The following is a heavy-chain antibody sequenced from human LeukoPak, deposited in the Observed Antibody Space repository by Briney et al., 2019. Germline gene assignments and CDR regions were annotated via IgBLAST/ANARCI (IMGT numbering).Heavy chain of an antibody. D-gene: IGHD3-16*01. CDR3: ARDPRGGLGWFDP. CDR2: INPNSGGT. V-gene: IGHV1-2*02. J-gene: IGHJ5*02. CDR1: GYTFTGYY. Sequence: ASVKVSCKASGYTFTGYYMHWVRQAPGQGLEWMGWINPNSGGTNYAQKFQGRVTMTRATSISTASMKLNSLTSDDTAVYYCARDPRGGLGWFDPWGQGTLLTVSS.